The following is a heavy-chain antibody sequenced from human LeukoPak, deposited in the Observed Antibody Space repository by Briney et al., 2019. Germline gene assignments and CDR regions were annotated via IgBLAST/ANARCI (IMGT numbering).Heavy chain of an antibody. CDR2: IYYSGST. J-gene: IGHJ4*02. CDR3: ARHSDYGGNSWYFVY. Sequence: SGTLSLTCSVSGGSISSYYWSWIRQPPGKGLEWIGYIYYSGSTNYNPSLKSRVTISVDTSKNQFSLKLSSVTAADTAVYYCARHSDYGGNSWYFVYWGQGTLVTVSS. D-gene: IGHD4-23*01. V-gene: IGHV4-59*08. CDR1: GGSISSYY.